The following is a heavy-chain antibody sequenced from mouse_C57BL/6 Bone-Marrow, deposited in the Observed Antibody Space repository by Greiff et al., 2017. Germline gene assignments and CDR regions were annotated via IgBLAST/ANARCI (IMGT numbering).Heavy chain of an antibody. CDR3: TTYLYGSSVDY. Sequence: EVQLQPSGAELVRPGASVKLSCTASGFNIKDDYMHWVKQRPEQGLEWIGWIDPENGDTEYASKFQGKATITADTSSNTAYLQLSSLTSEDTAVYYCTTYLYGSSVDYWGQGTTLTVSS. V-gene: IGHV14-4*01. CDR2: IDPENGDT. J-gene: IGHJ2*01. CDR1: GFNIKDDY. D-gene: IGHD1-1*01.